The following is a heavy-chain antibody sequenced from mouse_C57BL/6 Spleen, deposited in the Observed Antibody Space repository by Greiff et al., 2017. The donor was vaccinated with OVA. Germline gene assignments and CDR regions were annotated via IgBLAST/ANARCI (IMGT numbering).Heavy chain of an antibody. CDR2: ISSGSSTI. CDR3: ARTRYYYGSSYDYAMDY. D-gene: IGHD1-1*01. CDR1: GFTFSDYG. V-gene: IGHV5-17*01. Sequence: EVMLVESGGGLVKPGGSLKLSCAASGFTFSDYGMHWVRQAPEQGLEWVAYISSGSSTIYYADTVQGRFTISRDNAKNTLVLQRTSLRSEDTAMYYCARTRYYYGSSYDYAMDYWGQGTSVTVSS. J-gene: IGHJ4*01.